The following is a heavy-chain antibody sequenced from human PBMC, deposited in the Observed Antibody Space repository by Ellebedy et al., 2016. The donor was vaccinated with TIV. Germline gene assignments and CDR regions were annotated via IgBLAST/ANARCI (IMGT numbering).Heavy chain of an antibody. V-gene: IGHV4-39*07. CDR1: GGTISSTNYY. D-gene: IGHD5-12*01. CDR3: ASSPSGYEIPY. J-gene: IGHJ4*02. CDR2: IYHSGST. Sequence: SETLSLXCNVSGGTISSTNYYWGWIRQSPAKGLEWIGSIYHSGSTYYNPSLKSRLTISLDTTKNQFSLRLDSVTAADTAVYYCASSPSGYEIPYWGQGTLVTVSS.